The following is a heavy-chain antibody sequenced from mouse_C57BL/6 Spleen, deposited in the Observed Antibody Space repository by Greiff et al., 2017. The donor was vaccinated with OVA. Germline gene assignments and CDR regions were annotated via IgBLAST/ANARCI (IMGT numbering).Heavy chain of an antibody. CDR3: AKIDDDNYVDYYAMDY. J-gene: IGHJ4*01. V-gene: IGHV2-5*01. CDR1: GFSLTSYG. D-gene: IGHD2-1*01. Sequence: QVQLKESGPGLVQPSQSLSITCTVSGFSLTSYGVHWVRQSPGKGLEWLGVIWRGGSTDYNAAFMSRLSITKDNSKSQVFFKMNSLQADDTAIYYCAKIDDDNYVDYYAMDYWGQGTSVTVSS. CDR2: IWRGGST.